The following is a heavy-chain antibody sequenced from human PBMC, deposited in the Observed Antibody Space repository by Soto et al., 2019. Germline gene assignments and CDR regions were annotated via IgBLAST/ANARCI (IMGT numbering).Heavy chain of an antibody. J-gene: IGHJ5*02. D-gene: IGHD1-26*01. CDR2: IGTAGDT. CDR3: AREVGGSSGPNWFDP. CDR1: GFTFSSYD. Sequence: PGGSLRLSCAASGFTFSSYDMHWVRQATGKGLEWVSAIGTAGDTYCPGSVKGRFTISRENAKNSLYLQMNSLRAEDTAVYYCAREVGGSSGPNWFDPWGQGTLVTVSS. V-gene: IGHV3-13*01.